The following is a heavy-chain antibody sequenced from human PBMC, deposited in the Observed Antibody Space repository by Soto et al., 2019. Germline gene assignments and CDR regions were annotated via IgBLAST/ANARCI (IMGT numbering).Heavy chain of an antibody. D-gene: IGHD1-26*01. Sequence: PVGSLRLSCAASGFNFRNYAMSWVRQARGEGLEWVSVITDSGDDTLHADSVKGRFTISRDNSKNTLYLQMNSLRAEDTAVYYCARGMCSPEGATYAFDIWGQGTMVTVSS. CDR1: GFNFRNYA. CDR2: ITDSGDDT. V-gene: IGHV3-23*01. J-gene: IGHJ3*02. CDR3: ARGMCSPEGATYAFDI.